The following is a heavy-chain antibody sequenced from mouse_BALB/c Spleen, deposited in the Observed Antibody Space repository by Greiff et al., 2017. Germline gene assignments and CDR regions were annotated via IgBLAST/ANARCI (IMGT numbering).Heavy chain of an antibody. D-gene: IGHD2-3*01. CDR3: AKGIYDGYPWFAY. J-gene: IGHJ3*01. V-gene: IGHV14-3*02. Sequence: EVKLMESGAELVKPGASVKLSCTASGFNIKDTYMHWVKQRPEQGLEWIGRIDPANGNTKYDPKFQGKATITADTSSNTAYLQLSSLTSEDTAVYYCAKGIYDGYPWFAYWGQGTLVTVSA. CDR1: GFNIKDTY. CDR2: IDPANGNT.